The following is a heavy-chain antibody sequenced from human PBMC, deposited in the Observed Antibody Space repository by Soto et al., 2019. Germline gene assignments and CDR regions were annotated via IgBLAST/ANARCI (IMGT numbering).Heavy chain of an antibody. CDR1: GFTFSSYG. Sequence: GGSLRLSCAASGFTFSSYGMHWVRQAPGKGLEWVALISYDGSNKFYADSVKGRFAISRDNSKNTLYLQMNSLGPEDTAVYYCAKIAVAGDTYYYNWYVWGQGT. J-gene: IGHJ6*02. D-gene: IGHD6-19*01. V-gene: IGHV3-30*18. CDR3: AKIAVAGDTYYYNWYV. CDR2: ISYDGSNK.